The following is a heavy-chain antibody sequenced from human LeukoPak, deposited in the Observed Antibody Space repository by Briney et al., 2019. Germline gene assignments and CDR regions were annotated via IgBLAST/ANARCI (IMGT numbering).Heavy chain of an antibody. CDR3: ARIYGSGSYYMGDYYFDY. D-gene: IGHD3-10*01. Sequence: PSETLSLTCTVSGDFISSSSYYWGWIRQPPGKGLEWIGNIYYSGSTQYNPPLKSRVTISVDTSKNQFSLKLNSVTAADTAVYYCARIYGSGSYYMGDYYFDYWGQGTLVTVSS. CDR2: IYYSGST. J-gene: IGHJ4*02. CDR1: GDFISSSSYY. V-gene: IGHV4-39*01.